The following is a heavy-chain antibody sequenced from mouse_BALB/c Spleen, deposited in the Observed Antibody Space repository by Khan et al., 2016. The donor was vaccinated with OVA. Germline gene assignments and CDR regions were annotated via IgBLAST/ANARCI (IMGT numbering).Heavy chain of an antibody. D-gene: IGHD1-1*01. CDR1: GYTFTNYW. CDR3: TSHDSSYNWFGY. V-gene: IGHV1-7*01. J-gene: IGHJ3*01. Sequence: QVQLQQSGAELAKPGASVKMSCKASGYTFTNYWMHWVKQRPGQGLEWIGYIDPTTGNTEYNQKFKGKATLTADKSSSTAYMQLSSLTSEDSAVYYGTSHDSSYNWFGYWGQGTLVTVSA. CDR2: IDPTTGNT.